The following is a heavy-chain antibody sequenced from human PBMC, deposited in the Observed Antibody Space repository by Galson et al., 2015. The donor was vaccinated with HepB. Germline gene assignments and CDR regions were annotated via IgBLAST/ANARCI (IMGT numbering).Heavy chain of an antibody. Sequence: SCKASGGSFSTYTMSWARQAPGQGLEWMGGIIPMYGPANYAQKFQGRVTVTADESTNTAYMELNSLRSEDTAVYYCAGGRHDFSNPYFYYGLDVWGQGTTVIVSS. CDR1: GGSFSTYT. V-gene: IGHV1-69*01. CDR2: IIPMYGPA. CDR3: AGGRHDFSNPYFYYGLDV. D-gene: IGHD4-11*01. J-gene: IGHJ6*02.